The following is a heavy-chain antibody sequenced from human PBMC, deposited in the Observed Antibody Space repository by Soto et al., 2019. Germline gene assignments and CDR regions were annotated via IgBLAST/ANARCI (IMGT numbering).Heavy chain of an antibody. CDR3: ARKGHLIETTDDNGFDI. V-gene: IGHV4-30-2*01. J-gene: IGHJ3*02. CDR1: GGSISVTGYS. D-gene: IGHD2-21*01. CDR2: IFHSGTI. Sequence: PSETLSLTCAVSGGSISVTGYSWSWVRQPPGQGLEWIGYIFHSGTIYYNPSLQSRVTISIDRSMNQFSLTLTSVTAADTAVYFCARKGHLIETTDDNGFDIWGQGTMVTVS.